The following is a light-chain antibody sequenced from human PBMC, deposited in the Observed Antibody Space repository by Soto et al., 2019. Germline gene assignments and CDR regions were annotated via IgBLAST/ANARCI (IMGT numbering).Light chain of an antibody. CDR3: QHYNAFPWP. Sequence: DIQMTKSPSTLSASVGDRVTITCRASQSIRNWLAWYQDKPGKAPKLLIYGASSLESGVPSRFSGSGSGTEFTLTIGGLQTDDFATYYCQHYNAFPWPFGQGTKVEIK. CDR2: GAS. CDR1: QSIRNW. J-gene: IGKJ1*01. V-gene: IGKV1-5*01.